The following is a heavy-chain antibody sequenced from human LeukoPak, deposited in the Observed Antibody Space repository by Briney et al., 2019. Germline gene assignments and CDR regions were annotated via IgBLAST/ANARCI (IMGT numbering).Heavy chain of an antibody. V-gene: IGHV3-23*01. D-gene: IGHD3-22*01. Sequence: GGSLRLSCAASGFTFGTYAMGWVRQAPGKGLEWVSAISGSGGSTYYADSVKGRFTISRDNSKSTLNLQMNSLRVEDTAVYYCAKDPRASSAYYYDRLGYWGQGTLVTVSS. J-gene: IGHJ4*02. CDR3: AKDPRASSAYYYDRLGY. CDR2: ISGSGGST. CDR1: GFTFGTYA.